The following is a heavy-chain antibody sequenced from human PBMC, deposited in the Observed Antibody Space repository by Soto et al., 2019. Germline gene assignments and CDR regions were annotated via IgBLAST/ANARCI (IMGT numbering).Heavy chain of an antibody. J-gene: IGHJ6*02. CDR3: TTDDYVWGSYRALSYYGMDV. V-gene: IGHV3-15*07. CDR2: IKSKTDGGTT. Sequence: GGSLRLSCAASGFTFSNAWMNWVRQAPGKGLEWVGRIKSKTDGGTTDYAAPVKGRFTISRGDSKNTLYLQMNSLKTEDTAVYYCTTDDYVWGSYRALSYYGMDVWGQGTTVTVSS. D-gene: IGHD3-16*02. CDR1: GFTFSNAW.